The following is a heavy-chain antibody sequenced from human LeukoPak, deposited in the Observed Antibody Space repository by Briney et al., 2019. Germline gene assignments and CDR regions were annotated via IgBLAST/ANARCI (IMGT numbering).Heavy chain of an antibody. CDR1: GGSISSSNW. Sequence: PSGTLSLTCAVSGGSISSSNWWSWVRQPPGKGLEWIGEIYHSGSTNYNPSLKSRVTISVDKSKNQFSLKLSSVTAADTAVYYCARDRDSGSGGFDYWGQGTLVTVSS. D-gene: IGHD1-26*01. CDR3: ARDRDSGSGGFDY. J-gene: IGHJ4*02. V-gene: IGHV4-4*02. CDR2: IYHSGST.